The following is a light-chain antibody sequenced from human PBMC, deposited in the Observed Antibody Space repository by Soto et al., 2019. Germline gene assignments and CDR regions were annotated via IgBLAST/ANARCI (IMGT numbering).Light chain of an antibody. V-gene: IGKV3-20*01. J-gene: IGKJ1*01. CDR2: GAF. Sequence: EIVLTQSPGTLSLSPGERATLSCRASQSVSSSYLAWYQQKPDQAPSLLIYGAFRMGTGIPDRFSGSGSGTDFALTINRLEPVDFAVSYCQQYGNSPWTFGQGTKVEIK. CDR1: QSVSSSY. CDR3: QQYGNSPWT.